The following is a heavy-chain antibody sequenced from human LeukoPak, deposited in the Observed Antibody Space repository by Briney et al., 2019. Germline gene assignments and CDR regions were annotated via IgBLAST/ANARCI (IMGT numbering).Heavy chain of an antibody. CDR1: GGTFSSYA. CDR2: IIPMFGTA. J-gene: IGHJ4*02. CDR3: ALGATTGGIFDY. Sequence: GASVKVSCKASGGTFSSYAISWVRQAPGQGLEWMGVIIPMFGTANYAQKLQGRVTMTTDTSTSTAYMELRSLRSDDTAVYYCALGATTGGIFDYWGQGTLVTVSS. V-gene: IGHV1-69*05. D-gene: IGHD1-26*01.